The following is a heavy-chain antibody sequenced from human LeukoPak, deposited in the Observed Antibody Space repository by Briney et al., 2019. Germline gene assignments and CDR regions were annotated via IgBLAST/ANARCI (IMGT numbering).Heavy chain of an antibody. CDR3: AKHSGSYYTAFDY. CDR2: ISGSGGST. J-gene: IGHJ4*02. V-gene: IGHV3-23*01. D-gene: IGHD1-26*01. Sequence: QPGGSLRLSCAASGFTFSSYAMSWVRQAPGKGLEWVSAISGSGGSTYYADSVKCRFTISRDNSKNTLYLQMNSLRAEDTAVYYCAKHSGSYYTAFDYWGQGTLVTVSS. CDR1: GFTFSSYA.